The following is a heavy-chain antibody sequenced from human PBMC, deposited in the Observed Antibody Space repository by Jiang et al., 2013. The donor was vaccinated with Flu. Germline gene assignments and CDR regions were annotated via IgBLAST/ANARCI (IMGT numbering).Heavy chain of an antibody. J-gene: IGHJ4*02. Sequence: QLVESGGGVVQPGRSLRLSCVVSGFTFSRYSMHWVRQAPGKGLEWVAAISTTGAKIYYADSVTGRFTISRDNSQSTLFLQMDDLRGDDTAVYYCMRDNNHWTDFDFWGQGTLVTVSS. CDR1: GFTFSRYS. CDR3: MRDNNHWTDFDF. D-gene: IGHD3/OR15-3a*01. CDR2: ISTTGAKI. V-gene: IGHV3-30-3*01.